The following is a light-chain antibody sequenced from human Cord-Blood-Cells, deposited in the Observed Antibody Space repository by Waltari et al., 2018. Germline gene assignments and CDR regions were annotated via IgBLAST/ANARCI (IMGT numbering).Light chain of an antibody. CDR2: DVS. J-gene: IGLJ3*02. Sequence: QSALTQPRSVSGSPGQPVTISCTGTSSDVGGYNSVSWYQQHPGKAPKLRIYDVSKRPSGVPDRFSGSKSGNTASLTISGLQAEDEADYYCCSYAGSYTLGVFGGGTKLTVL. CDR1: SSDVGGYNS. V-gene: IGLV2-11*01. CDR3: CSYAGSYTLGV.